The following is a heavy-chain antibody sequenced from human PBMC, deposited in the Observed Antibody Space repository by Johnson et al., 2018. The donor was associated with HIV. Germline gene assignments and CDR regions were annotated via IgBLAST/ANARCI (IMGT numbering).Heavy chain of an antibody. V-gene: IGHV3-30*18. CDR3: ANRRGIGDGTTGSLDI. D-gene: IGHD1-1*01. Sequence: QVQLVESGGGVVQPGRSLRLSCVASGFTFSSYGMHWVRQAPGKGLEWVAVISYDGSNKYYADSVKGRFTLSRDNSKNTLFLQMNSLRPEDTAVYYCANRRGIGDGTTGSLDIWGQGTMVTVSS. J-gene: IGHJ3*02. CDR2: ISYDGSNK. CDR1: GFTFSSYG.